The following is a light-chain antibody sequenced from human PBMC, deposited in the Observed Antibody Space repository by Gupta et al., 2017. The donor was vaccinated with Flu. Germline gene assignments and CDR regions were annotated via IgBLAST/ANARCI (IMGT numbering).Light chain of an antibody. Sequence: STLSASVGDRVTITCRASQSINTWLDWYQHKPGKAPNLLIYKASTLKRGVPSRFSGSGSGTELTLTISSLQPDDFATYYCQQYNDYSPAAFGQGTKLEI. J-gene: IGKJ2*01. CDR3: QQYNDYSPAA. CDR2: KAS. V-gene: IGKV1-5*03. CDR1: QSINTW.